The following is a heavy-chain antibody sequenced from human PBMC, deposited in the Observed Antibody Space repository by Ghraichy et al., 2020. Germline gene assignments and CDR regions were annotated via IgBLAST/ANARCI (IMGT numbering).Heavy chain of an antibody. CDR3: VKGVGTTLDWYFDL. V-gene: IGHV3-23*01. J-gene: IGHJ2*01. CDR1: GFTFSSYA. Sequence: GESLNISCAASGFTFSSYAMSWVRQAPGKGLEWVSAISGSGGNTYYADSVKEKGRFTISRDNSKNTLYLQMNSLRAEDTAVYYCVKGVGTTLDWYFDLWGRGTLVTVSS. D-gene: IGHD1-26*01. CDR2: ISGSGGNT.